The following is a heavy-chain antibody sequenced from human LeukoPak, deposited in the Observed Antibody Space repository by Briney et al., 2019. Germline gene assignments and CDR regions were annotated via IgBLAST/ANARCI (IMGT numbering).Heavy chain of an antibody. J-gene: IGHJ4*02. D-gene: IGHD4-23*01. V-gene: IGHV4-4*07. Sequence: SETLSLTCTVSGGSISSYYWSWIRQPAGKGLEWIGRIYTSGSTNYNPSLKSRVTISVDTSKNQFSLKLSSVTAADTAVYYCARQGGMTTVVTVDYWGQGTLVTVSS. CDR3: ARQGGMTTVVTVDY. CDR1: GGSISSYY. CDR2: IYTSGST.